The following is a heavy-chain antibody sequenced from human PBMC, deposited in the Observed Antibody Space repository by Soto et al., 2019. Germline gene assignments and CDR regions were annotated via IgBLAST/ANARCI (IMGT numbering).Heavy chain of an antibody. J-gene: IGHJ4*01. V-gene: IGHV4-31*03. CDR3: ARVTKDYDQYYFDY. Sequence: QVQLQESGPGLVKPSQTLSLTCTVSGGSISSGGYYWSWIRQHPGKGLEWIGYIYHSGTTYYKSSLKSRLTISVHTSKDQFSLKLSSVTAADTAVYYCARVTKDYDQYYFDYWGHGTLVTVSS. CDR1: GGSISSGGYY. CDR2: IYHSGTT. D-gene: IGHD3-22*01.